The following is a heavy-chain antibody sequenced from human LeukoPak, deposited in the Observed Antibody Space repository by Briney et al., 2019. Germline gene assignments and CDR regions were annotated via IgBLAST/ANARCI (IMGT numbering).Heavy chain of an antibody. V-gene: IGHV4-59*01. CDR3: ARGVTSPLDAFDI. CDR2: LYNSGST. J-gene: IGHJ3*02. Sequence: SETLSLTCTVSGGSISSYYWNWMRQPPRKGLEWIGYLYNSGSTNYNPSLKSRLTISVDMSKNQLSLKLSSVTAADTAVYYCARGVTSPLDAFDIWGQGTTVTVSS. D-gene: IGHD1-26*01. CDR1: GGSISSYY.